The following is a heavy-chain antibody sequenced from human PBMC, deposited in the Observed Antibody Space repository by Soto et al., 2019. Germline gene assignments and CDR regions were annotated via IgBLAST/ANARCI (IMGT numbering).Heavy chain of an antibody. Sequence: ASVKVSCKASGYTFTNHDINWVRQATGQGLEWVGWVNPDSGKTGYAQKFQDRVTMTRDTSITTAYMELSSPRSDDTAIYYCAIYTTPFSYFDYWGQGSLVTVSS. CDR2: VNPDSGKT. J-gene: IGHJ4*02. V-gene: IGHV1-8*01. D-gene: IGHD4-4*01. CDR3: AIYTTPFSYFDY. CDR1: GYTFTNHD.